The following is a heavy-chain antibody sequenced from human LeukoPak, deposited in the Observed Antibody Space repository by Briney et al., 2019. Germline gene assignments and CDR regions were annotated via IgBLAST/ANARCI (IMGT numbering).Heavy chain of an antibody. CDR2: INSDGSST. CDR3: ARSGHIYYYYYMDV. CDR1: GFTFSNAW. Sequence: GGSLRLSCAASGFTFSNAWMSWVRQAPGKGLVWVSRINSDGSSTSYADSVKGRFTISRDNAKNTLYLQMNSLRAEDTAVYYCARSGHIYYYYYMDVWGKGTTVTVSS. D-gene: IGHD3-3*01. J-gene: IGHJ6*03. V-gene: IGHV3-74*01.